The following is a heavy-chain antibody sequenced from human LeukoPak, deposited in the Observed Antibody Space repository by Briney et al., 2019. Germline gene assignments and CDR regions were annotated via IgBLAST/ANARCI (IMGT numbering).Heavy chain of an antibody. J-gene: IGHJ4*02. CDR3: AREGRYSGCEY. V-gene: IGHV3-7*01. D-gene: IGHD6-19*01. Sequence: GGSLRLSCVASGFSLSSKWMSWVRQAPGKGLEWVANIKQDSSEIHYVDSVKGRFTISRENAKNSLYLQMNNLRAKDTAVYYCAREGRYSGCEYWGQGTLVTVSS. CDR2: IKQDSSEI. CDR1: GFSLSSKW.